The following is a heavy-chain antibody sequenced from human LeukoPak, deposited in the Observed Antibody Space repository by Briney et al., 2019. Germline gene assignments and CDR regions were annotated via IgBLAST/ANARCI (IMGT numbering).Heavy chain of an antibody. CDR3: ARDSDYGEPEDAFDI. CDR2: IYYSGST. Sequence: PSETLSLTCTVSGGSISSSSYYWGWIRQPPGKGREGIGSIYYSGSTYYNPSLKSRVTISVDTSKNQFSLKLSSVTAADTAVYYCARDSDYGEPEDAFDIWGQGTMVTVSS. V-gene: IGHV4-39*07. CDR1: GGSISSSSYY. D-gene: IGHD4-17*01. J-gene: IGHJ3*02.